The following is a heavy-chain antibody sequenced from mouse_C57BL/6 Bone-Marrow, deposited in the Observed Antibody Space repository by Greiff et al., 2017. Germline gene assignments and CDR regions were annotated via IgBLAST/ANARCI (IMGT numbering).Heavy chain of an antibody. Sequence: VQLQQSGAELARPGASVKLSCKASGYTFTSYGISWVKQRTGQGLEWIGEIYPRSGNTYYNEKFKGKATLTADKSSSTAYMELRSLTSEDSAVYFCAGWYYGSSYGFAYWGQGTLVTVSA. D-gene: IGHD1-1*01. CDR3: AGWYYGSSYGFAY. V-gene: IGHV1-81*01. J-gene: IGHJ3*01. CDR1: GYTFTSYG. CDR2: IYPRSGNT.